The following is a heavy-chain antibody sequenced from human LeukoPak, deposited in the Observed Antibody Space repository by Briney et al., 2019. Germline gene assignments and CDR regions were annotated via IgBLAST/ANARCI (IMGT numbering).Heavy chain of an antibody. Sequence: SETLSLTCTVSGGSISSYYWSWIRQPPGKGLEWIGYIYYSGSTSYNPSLKSRVTISVDTSKYQFSLKLSSVTAADTAVYYCARFRLGSDYYHMDVWGKGTTVTVSS. CDR3: ARFRLGSDYYHMDV. D-gene: IGHD7-27*01. CDR2: IYYSGST. CDR1: GGSISSYY. V-gene: IGHV4-59*01. J-gene: IGHJ6*03.